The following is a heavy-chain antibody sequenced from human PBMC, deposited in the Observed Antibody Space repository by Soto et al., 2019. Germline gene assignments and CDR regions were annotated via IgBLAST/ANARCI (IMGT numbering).Heavy chain of an antibody. V-gene: IGHV3-53*01. D-gene: IGHD3-9*01. J-gene: IGHJ6*02. CDR1: GLTVGSNY. Sequence: GGSLRLSCAASGLTVGSNYMSWVRQAPGKGLEWVSVIYSEGTPYYADSVKGRFTISRENSNNTLYLHMNNLRAEDTAVYYCARSTYYDILTGSYYYYDMDVWGQGTTVTVSS. CDR3: ARSTYYDILTGSYYYYDMDV. CDR2: IYSEGTP.